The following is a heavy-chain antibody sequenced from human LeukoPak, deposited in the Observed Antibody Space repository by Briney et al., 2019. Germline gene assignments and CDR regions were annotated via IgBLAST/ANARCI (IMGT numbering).Heavy chain of an antibody. CDR1: GFSLTNYGMC. CDR3: ARDQMTDMVLGIFDY. CDR2: IDWDGDE. V-gene: IGHV2-70*11. D-gene: IGHD5-18*01. Sequence: SGPTLVNPTQTLTLTCSFSGFSLTNYGMCVSWIRQSPGKPLEWLARIDWDGDEWFTTSLKTRLSISKDTSKNQVVLTMTNMDPADTATYYCARDQMTDMVLGIFDYWGRGTLVTVSS. J-gene: IGHJ4*02.